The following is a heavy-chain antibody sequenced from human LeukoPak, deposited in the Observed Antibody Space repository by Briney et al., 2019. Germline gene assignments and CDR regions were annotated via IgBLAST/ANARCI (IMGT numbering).Heavy chain of an antibody. J-gene: IGHJ1*01. V-gene: IGHV3-21*01. CDR1: GFTFSDYS. CDR2: ISRGSRHL. CDR3: VRDLLGSGSTTAYLYH. D-gene: IGHD3-10*01. Sequence: PGGSLRLSCAASGFTFSDYSMNWVRQAPGKGLEWVSSISRGSRHLYYAGSVKGRLTISRDEDRNSLYLQMNSLRAEDMAVYFCVRDLLGSGSTTAYLYHWGQGTLVTVSS.